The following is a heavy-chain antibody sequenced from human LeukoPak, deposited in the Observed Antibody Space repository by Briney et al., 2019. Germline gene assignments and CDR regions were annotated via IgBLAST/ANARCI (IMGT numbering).Heavy chain of an antibody. CDR1: GFAFDYYG. D-gene: IGHD6-13*01. CDR3: AKAAPTYYYFHMDV. Sequence: GRSLRLSCAASGFAFDYYGMHWVRQAPGKGLEWVSGISWNSGGIGYADSVKGRFTISRDNAKNSLYLQMNSLRADDTALYYCAKAAPTYYYFHMDVWGKGTTVTVSS. CDR2: ISWNSGGI. V-gene: IGHV3-9*01. J-gene: IGHJ6*03.